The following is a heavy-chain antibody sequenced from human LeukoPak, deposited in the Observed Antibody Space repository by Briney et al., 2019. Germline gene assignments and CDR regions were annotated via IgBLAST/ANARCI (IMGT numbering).Heavy chain of an antibody. Sequence: SETLSLTCTVSGGSISSSSYYWSWIRQPPGKGLEWIGYIYYSGSTNYNPSLKSRVTISVDTSKNQFSLKLSSVTAADTAVYHCASSRDGYNLPLDYWGQGTLVTVSS. V-gene: IGHV4-61*05. J-gene: IGHJ4*02. D-gene: IGHD5-24*01. CDR2: IYYSGST. CDR3: ASSRDGYNLPLDY. CDR1: GGSISSSSYY.